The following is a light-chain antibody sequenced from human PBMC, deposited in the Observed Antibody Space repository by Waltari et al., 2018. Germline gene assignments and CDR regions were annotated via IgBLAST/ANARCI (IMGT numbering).Light chain of an antibody. V-gene: IGKV3-15*01. J-gene: IGKJ1*01. Sequence: EIVMTQSPATLSLSPGERATLSCRASQSVSSSLAWYQQKPGQAPRLLIYCASSGATGIPDRFSGSGSGTDFTLTISSLEPEDVAVYYCLQRSNWPRTFGQGTKVEIK. CDR2: CAS. CDR1: QSVSSS. CDR3: LQRSNWPRT.